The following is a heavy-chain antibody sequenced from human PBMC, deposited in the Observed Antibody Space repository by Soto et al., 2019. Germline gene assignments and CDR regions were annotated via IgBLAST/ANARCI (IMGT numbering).Heavy chain of an antibody. V-gene: IGHV3-21*04. J-gene: IGHJ4*02. Sequence: GGSLRLSCAASSFTFSRYTMNWVRRAPGKGLEWVSSISGIGTHIYYADSLKGRFTISRDNAKSSLYLQMNSLRAEDTALYYCARDAGIGSGSYKAHDFDFWGQGTLVTVSS. CDR3: ARDAGIGSGSYKAHDFDF. D-gene: IGHD3-10*01. CDR1: SFTFSRYT. CDR2: ISGIGTHI.